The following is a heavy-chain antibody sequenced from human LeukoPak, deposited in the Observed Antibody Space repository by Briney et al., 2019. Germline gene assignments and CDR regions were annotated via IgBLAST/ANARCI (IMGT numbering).Heavy chain of an antibody. D-gene: IGHD4-17*01. CDR3: ARSTVTTLSAFDI. J-gene: IGHJ3*02. Sequence: ASVKVSCKASGYIFTSYGIRWVRQAPGQGFPWMGWISAYSGNTNYAQKLQGRVTMTTDTSTSTAYMELRSLRSDDTAVYYCARSTVTTLSAFDIWGQGTMVTVSS. V-gene: IGHV1-18*01. CDR2: ISAYSGNT. CDR1: GYIFTSYG.